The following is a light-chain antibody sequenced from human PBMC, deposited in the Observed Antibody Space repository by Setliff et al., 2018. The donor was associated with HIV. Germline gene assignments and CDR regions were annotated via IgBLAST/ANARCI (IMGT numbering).Light chain of an antibody. CDR3: SSYTGSGTCV. CDR2: DVS. Sequence: QSALAQPASVSGSPGQSITISCAGTSSDIGDYNYVSWYQQYPGKVPKLMIYDVSNRPSGVSNRFSGSKSGSTASLTISGLLAEDESDYYCSSYTGSGTCVFGGGTKVTVL. CDR1: SSDIGDYNY. J-gene: IGLJ1*01. V-gene: IGLV2-14*01.